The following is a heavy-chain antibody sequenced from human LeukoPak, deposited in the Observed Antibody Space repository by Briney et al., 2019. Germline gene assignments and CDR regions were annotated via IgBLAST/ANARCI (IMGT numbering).Heavy chain of an antibody. J-gene: IGHJ4*02. CDR3: AKDGNYYDSSGYGDY. CDR1: GFTFSSYG. Sequence: GGSLRLSCAASGFTFSSYGMHWVRQAPGKGLKWVAFIRYDGSNKYYADSVKGRFTISRDNSKNTLYLQMNSLRAEDTAVYYCAKDGNYYDSSGYGDYWGQGTLVTVSS. V-gene: IGHV3-30*02. D-gene: IGHD3-22*01. CDR2: IRYDGSNK.